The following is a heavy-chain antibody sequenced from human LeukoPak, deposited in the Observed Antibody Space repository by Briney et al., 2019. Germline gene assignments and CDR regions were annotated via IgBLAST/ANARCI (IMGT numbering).Heavy chain of an antibody. V-gene: IGHV1-18*01. CDR2: ISAYNGNT. Sequence: ASVKVSCKASGYTFTSYGISWVRQAPGQGLEWMGWISAYNGNTNYAQKLQGRVTMTTDTSTSTAYMELSSLRSEDTAVYYCARGKGYCSGGSCFWGNWFDPWGQGTLVTVSS. CDR3: ARGKGYCSGGSCFWGNWFDP. D-gene: IGHD2-15*01. J-gene: IGHJ5*02. CDR1: GYTFTSYG.